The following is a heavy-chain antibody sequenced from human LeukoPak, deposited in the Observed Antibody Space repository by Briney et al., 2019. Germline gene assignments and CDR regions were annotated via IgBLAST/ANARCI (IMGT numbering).Heavy chain of an antibody. CDR2: IIPIFGTA. V-gene: IGHV1-69*13. J-gene: IGHJ4*02. Sequence: ASVKVSCKASGGTFSSYAISWVRQAPGQGLEWMGGIIPIFGTANYAQKFQGRVTLTADESTSTPYMELSRLRSEDKAVYYCAREGSYGSGSWGIDYWGQGTLVTVSS. CDR3: AREGSYGSGSWGIDY. CDR1: GGTFSSYA. D-gene: IGHD3-10*01.